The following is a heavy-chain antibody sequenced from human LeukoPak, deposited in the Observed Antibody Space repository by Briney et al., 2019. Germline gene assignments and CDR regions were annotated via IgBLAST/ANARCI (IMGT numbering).Heavy chain of an antibody. V-gene: IGHV3-74*01. Sequence: GGSLRLSCVASGFTFSSYWMHWVRQAPGKGPVWVSRIYADESSTNYADSVEGRFTISRDNAKNTLYLQMNSLRVEDTAMYYCARDRCSGGSCYSFGYWGQGTLVTVSS. J-gene: IGHJ4*02. CDR2: IYADESST. D-gene: IGHD2-15*01. CDR3: ARDRCSGGSCYSFGY. CDR1: GFTFSSYW.